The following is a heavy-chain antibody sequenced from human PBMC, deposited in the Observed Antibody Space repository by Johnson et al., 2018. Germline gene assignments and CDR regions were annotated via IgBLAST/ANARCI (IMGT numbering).Heavy chain of an antibody. D-gene: IGHD3-22*01. CDR2: ISYDGSNK. Sequence: QVQLVQSGGGVVQPGRSLRLSCAASGFTFSSYGMHWVRQAPGKGLEWVAVISYDGSNKYYADSVKGRFTISRDNSKNTLYLQMNSLRAEDTAVYYCARVGRYYDSSGYLTDAFDIWGQGTMVTVSS. J-gene: IGHJ3*02. CDR1: GFTFSSYG. V-gene: IGHV3-30*03. CDR3: ARVGRYYDSSGYLTDAFDI.